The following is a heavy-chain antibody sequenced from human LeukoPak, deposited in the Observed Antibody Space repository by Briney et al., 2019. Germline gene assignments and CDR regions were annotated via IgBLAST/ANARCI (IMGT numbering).Heavy chain of an antibody. Sequence: SETLSLTCTVSGGSISGGSYYWGWIRQPPGKGLEWIGSIPYSGNSYYNPSLKSRVSLSVETSKSQFSLKLSSVTAADTAVYYCATHTYDSSGYYFVYWGQGTLVTVSS. V-gene: IGHV4-39*01. CDR1: GGSISGGSYY. CDR3: ATHTYDSSGYYFVY. J-gene: IGHJ4*02. D-gene: IGHD3-22*01. CDR2: IPYSGNS.